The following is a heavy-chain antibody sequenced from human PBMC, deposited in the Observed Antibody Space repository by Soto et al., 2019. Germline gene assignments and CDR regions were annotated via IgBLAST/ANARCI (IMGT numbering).Heavy chain of an antibody. D-gene: IGHD1-26*01. CDR3: AGEMGGSYLGGYYYYGMDV. CDR1: GGSVSSGSYY. V-gene: IGHV4-61*01. J-gene: IGHJ6*02. CDR2: IYYSGST. Sequence: QVQLQESGPGLVKPSETLSLTCTVSGGSVSSGSYYWSWIRQPPGKGLEWIGYIYYSGSTNYNPSLKSRVTISVDTSKNQFSLKLSSVTAADTAVYYWAGEMGGSYLGGYYYYGMDVWGQGTTVTVSS.